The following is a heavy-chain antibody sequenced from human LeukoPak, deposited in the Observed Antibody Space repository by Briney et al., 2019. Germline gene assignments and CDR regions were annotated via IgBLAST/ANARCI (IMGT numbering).Heavy chain of an antibody. CDR2: IYYSGNT. CDR1: GDSIRISPYY. CDR3: ARHLRYFDMVN. V-gene: IGHV4-39*01. D-gene: IGHD3-9*01. Sequence: PSETLPLTCSVSGDSIRISPYYWAWIRQPPGKGLEWIGNIYYSGNTYYNPSLKSRVTISVDTSKNQFSLMLSSVTAADTAVYYCARHLRYFDMVNWGQGTLVTVSS. J-gene: IGHJ4*02.